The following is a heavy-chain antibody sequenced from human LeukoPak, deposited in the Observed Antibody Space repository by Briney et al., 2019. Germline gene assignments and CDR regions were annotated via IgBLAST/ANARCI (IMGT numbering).Heavy chain of an antibody. CDR3: ARDQEIDDFWSGYYHFDY. CDR2: INHSGST. V-gene: IGHV4-34*01. Sequence: SETLSLTCAVYGGSFSGYYWSWIRQPPGKGLEWIGEINHSGSTNYNPSLKSGVTISVDTSKNQLSLKLSSVTAADTAVYYCARDQEIDDFWSGYYHFDYWGQGTLVTVSS. D-gene: IGHD3-3*01. CDR1: GGSFSGYY. J-gene: IGHJ4*02.